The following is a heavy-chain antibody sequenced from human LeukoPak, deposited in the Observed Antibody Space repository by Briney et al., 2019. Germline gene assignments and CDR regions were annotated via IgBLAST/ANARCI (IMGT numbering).Heavy chain of an antibody. Sequence: PGGSLRLSCAASGFTFSDYYMSWIRQAPGKGLEWVSYISSSGSTIYYADSVKGRFTISRDNAKDTVYLQMNSLRAEDTAVYYCARVSYDYGGSDDYWGQGTLVTVSS. CDR3: ARVSYDYGGSDDY. CDR2: ISSSGSTI. CDR1: GFTFSDYY. J-gene: IGHJ4*02. D-gene: IGHD4-23*01. V-gene: IGHV3-11*04.